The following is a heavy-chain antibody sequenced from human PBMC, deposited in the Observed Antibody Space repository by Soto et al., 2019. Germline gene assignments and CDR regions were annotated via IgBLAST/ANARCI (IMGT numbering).Heavy chain of an antibody. Sequence: GASVKVSCKASGGTFSSYAISWVRQAPGQGLEWMGGIIPIFGTANYAQKFQGRVTITADESTSTAYMELSSLRSEDTAVYYCARVVVAASYYYYGMDVWGQGTTVTVS. V-gene: IGHV1-69*13. CDR1: GGTFSSYA. J-gene: IGHJ6*02. CDR2: IIPIFGTA. D-gene: IGHD2-15*01. CDR3: ARVVVAASYYYYGMDV.